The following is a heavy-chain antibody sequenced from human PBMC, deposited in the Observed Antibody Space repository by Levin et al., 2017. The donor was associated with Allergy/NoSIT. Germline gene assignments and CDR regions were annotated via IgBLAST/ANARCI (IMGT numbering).Heavy chain of an antibody. CDR3: AKQGGDGSETHYSFGN. J-gene: IGHJ4*02. CDR2: ITGGGYDT. D-gene: IGHD3-10*01. Sequence: GGSLRLSCAASGFTFSTYAMRWVRQAPGKGLEWVSTITGGGYDTYYADSVKGRFTISRDNSKNTLYLQMNSLRAEDTAVYYCAKQGGDGSETHYSFGNWGQGALVTVSS. V-gene: IGHV3-23*01. CDR1: GFTFSTYA.